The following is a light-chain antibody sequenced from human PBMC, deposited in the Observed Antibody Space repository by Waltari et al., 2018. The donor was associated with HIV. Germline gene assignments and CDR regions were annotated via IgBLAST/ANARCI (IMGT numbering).Light chain of an antibody. CDR1: QDINTW. CDR2: ATV. V-gene: IGKV1D-12*01. CDR3: QQSKSFPYT. J-gene: IGKJ2*01. Sequence: DIQMTQSPSSVSASVGDRVIITCRASQDINTWLAWYQQKPGKAPKLLIYATVNLQNGVPSRFSGSGSGTEFTLSITNLQPDDFATYYCQQSKSFPYTFGQGTNLEIK.